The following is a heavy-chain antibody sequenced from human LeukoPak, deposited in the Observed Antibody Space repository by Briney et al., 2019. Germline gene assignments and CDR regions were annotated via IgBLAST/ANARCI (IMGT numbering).Heavy chain of an antibody. Sequence: GESLRISCKGSGNSFSNYFIAWVRQMPGKGLELMGIIYPGDSDTRYSPSFQGQVTISADKSINTVYLQWGSLEASDTAMYYCARRNILGSTKAPLDLWGQGTLVTVSS. CDR3: ARRNILGSTKAPLDL. D-gene: IGHD1-26*01. V-gene: IGHV5-51*01. CDR1: GNSFSNYF. J-gene: IGHJ5*02. CDR2: IYPGDSDT.